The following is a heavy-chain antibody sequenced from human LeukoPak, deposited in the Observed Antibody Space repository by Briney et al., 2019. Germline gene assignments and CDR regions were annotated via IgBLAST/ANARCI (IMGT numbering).Heavy chain of an antibody. V-gene: IGHV1-69*05. CDR1: GGTFSSYA. CDR2: IIPIFGTA. Sequence: SVKVSCKASGGTFSSYAISWARQAPGQGLEWMGRIIPIFGTANYAQKFQGRVTIPTDESTSTAYMELSSLRSEDTAVYYCARDMADHYYDSSGYYSFDYWGQGTLVTVSS. D-gene: IGHD3-22*01. J-gene: IGHJ4*02. CDR3: ARDMADHYYDSSGYYSFDY.